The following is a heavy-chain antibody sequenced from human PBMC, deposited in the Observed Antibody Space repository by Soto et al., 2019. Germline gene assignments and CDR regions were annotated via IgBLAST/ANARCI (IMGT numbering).Heavy chain of an antibody. CDR3: ARDRLYCSSTSCSNWFDP. V-gene: IGHV3-33*01. CDR2: IWYDGSNK. J-gene: IGHJ5*02. CDR1: GFTFSSYG. D-gene: IGHD2-2*01. Sequence: GGSLRLSCAASGFTFSSYGMHWVRQAPGKGLEWVAVIWYDGSNKYYADSVKGRFTISRDNSKNTLYLQMNSLRAEDTAVYYCARDRLYCSSTSCSNWFDPWGQGTLVTVSS.